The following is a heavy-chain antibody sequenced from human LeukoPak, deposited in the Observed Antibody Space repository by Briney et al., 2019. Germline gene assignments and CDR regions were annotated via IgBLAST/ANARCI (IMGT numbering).Heavy chain of an antibody. J-gene: IGHJ4*02. CDR2: IKNDGSCI. D-gene: IGHD2-21*02. Sequence: GGSLRLSCAASGLIFINTWMHWLRQAPGKGLVWVARIKNDGSCIIYADSVNGRFTISRDNGRNTLYLQMNSLRAEDTAVYYCARERRVTHPCDYWGQGTLVTVSS. CDR3: ARERRVTHPCDY. CDR1: GLIFINTW. V-gene: IGHV3-74*01.